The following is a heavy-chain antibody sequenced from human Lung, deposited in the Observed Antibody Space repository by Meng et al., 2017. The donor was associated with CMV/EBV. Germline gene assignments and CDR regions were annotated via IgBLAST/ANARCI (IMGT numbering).Heavy chain of an antibody. V-gene: IGHV4-4*02. CDR2: IPNRGSS. Sequence: SAALSHSSLVWCDHSTNNHRGAEVRQPPGKGLEWIGEIPNRGSSAYNPSLKSRVSMSIDKSKNQFSLKLTSVTAADTAVYHCLRRSGGSVWGQGTLVTVSS. CDR1: CDHSTNNHR. J-gene: IGHJ1*01. CDR3: LRRSGGSV. D-gene: IGHD3-10*01.